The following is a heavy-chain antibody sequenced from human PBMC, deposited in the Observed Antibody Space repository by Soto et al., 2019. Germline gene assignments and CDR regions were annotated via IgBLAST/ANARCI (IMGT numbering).Heavy chain of an antibody. J-gene: IGHJ6*03. CDR3: ARDHSPVSGYSYGLGDYYYYYMDV. V-gene: IGHV1-69*08. D-gene: IGHD5-18*01. CDR2: IIPILGIA. Sequence: QVQLVQSGAEVKKPGSSVKVSCKASVGTFSSYTISWVRQAPGQGLEWMGRIIPILGIANYAQKFQCRARFSADKSTSTADRELSSLRSEDTAVYDCARDHSPVSGYSYGLGDYYYYYMDVWAKGTTVTVSS. CDR1: VGTFSSYT.